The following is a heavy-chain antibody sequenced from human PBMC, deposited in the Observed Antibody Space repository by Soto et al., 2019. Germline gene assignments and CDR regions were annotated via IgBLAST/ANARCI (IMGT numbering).Heavy chain of an antibody. CDR2: IYYTGST. D-gene: IGHD3-22*01. Sequence: SETLSLTCTVSGGSISSGGYYWSWVRQHPGKGLEWIGYIYYTGSTYYNPSLKSRVTISVDTSKNQFSLKLSSVTAADTAVYYCARDYYDSSGYYYVDSWGQGTQVTVSS. CDR3: ARDYYDSSGYYYVDS. J-gene: IGHJ4*02. CDR1: GGSISSGGYY. V-gene: IGHV4-31*03.